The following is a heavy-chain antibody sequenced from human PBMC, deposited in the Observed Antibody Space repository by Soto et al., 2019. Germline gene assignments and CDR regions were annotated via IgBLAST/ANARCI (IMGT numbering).Heavy chain of an antibody. D-gene: IGHD6-19*01. V-gene: IGHV4-31*03. J-gene: IGHJ4*02. CDR2: IYYSGST. CDR1: GGSISSGGYY. CDR3: ARAGSGWHIFDY. Sequence: SETLSLTCTVSGGSISSGGYYWSWIRQHPGKGLEWIGYIYYSGSTYYNPSLKSRVTISVDTSKNQFSLKPSSVTAADTAVYYCARAGSGWHIFDYWGQGTLVTVSS.